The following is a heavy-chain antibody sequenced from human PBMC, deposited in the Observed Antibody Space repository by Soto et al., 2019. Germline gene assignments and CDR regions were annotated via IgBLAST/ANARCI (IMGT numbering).Heavy chain of an antibody. V-gene: IGHV1-18*01. CDR1: GYTFTSYG. Sequence: ASVKVSCKASGYTFTSYGISWVRQAPGQGLEWMGWISAYNGNTNYAQKLQGRVTMTTDTSTSTAYMELRSLRSDDTAVYYCAGGERMELWFGEPTHHAFDIWGQGTMVTVSS. D-gene: IGHD3-10*01. CDR2: ISAYNGNT. J-gene: IGHJ3*02. CDR3: AGGERMELWFGEPTHHAFDI.